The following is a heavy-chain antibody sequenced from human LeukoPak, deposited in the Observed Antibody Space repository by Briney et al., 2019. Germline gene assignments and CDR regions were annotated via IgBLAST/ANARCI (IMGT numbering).Heavy chain of an antibody. CDR3: TPFWSGFSDAFDI. Sequence: GGSLRLSCTASGFTVGDYAMSWVRQAPGKGLEWVGFIRSKAYGGTTEYAASVKGRFTISRDDSKSIAYLQMNSLKTEDTAVYYCTPFWSGFSDAFDIWGQGTMVTVSS. CDR2: IRSKAYGGTT. V-gene: IGHV3-49*04. D-gene: IGHD3-3*01. CDR1: GFTVGDYA. J-gene: IGHJ3*02.